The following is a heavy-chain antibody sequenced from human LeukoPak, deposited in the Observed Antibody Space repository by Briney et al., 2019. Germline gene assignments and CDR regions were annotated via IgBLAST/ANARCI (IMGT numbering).Heavy chain of an antibody. J-gene: IGHJ4*02. CDR3: ARRPMVRGVIDY. V-gene: IGHV4-34*01. CDR2: INHSGST. D-gene: IGHD3-10*01. CDR1: GGSFSGYY. Sequence: SETLSLTCAVYGGSFSGYYWSWIRHPPGEGLEWIGEINHSGSTNYNPSLKSRVTISVDTSKNQFSLKLSSVTAADTAVYYCARRPMVRGVIDYWGQGTQVTVSS.